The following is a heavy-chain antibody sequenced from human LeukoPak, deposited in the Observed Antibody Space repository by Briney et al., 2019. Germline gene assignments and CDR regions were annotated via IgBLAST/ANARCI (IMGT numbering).Heavy chain of an antibody. CDR1: GFTFSSYG. Sequence: GGSLRLSCAASGFTFSSYGMHWVRQAPGKGLEWVAVIWYDGSNKYYADSVKGRFTISRDNSKNTLYLQMNSLRAEDTAVYYCARDSGTITIFGVVLSAPDYWGQGTLVTVSS. CDR2: IWYDGSNK. V-gene: IGHV3-33*01. D-gene: IGHD3-3*01. J-gene: IGHJ4*02. CDR3: ARDSGTITIFGVVLSAPDY.